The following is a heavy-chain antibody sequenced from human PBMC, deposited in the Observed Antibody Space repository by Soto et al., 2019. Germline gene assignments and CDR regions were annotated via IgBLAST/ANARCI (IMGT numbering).Heavy chain of an antibody. CDR3: AKDLGHGGRGAFDI. Sequence: QAQLVESGGGVVQPGRSLRLSCAASGFTFSSYGMHWVRQAPGKGLEWVALISYDGSNKYYADSVKGRFTISRDNSKNTPYLQMNSLRTEDTAVYYCAKDLGHGGRGAFDIWGQGTMVTVSS. V-gene: IGHV3-30*18. CDR2: ISYDGSNK. CDR1: GFTFSSYG. D-gene: IGHD7-27*01. J-gene: IGHJ3*02.